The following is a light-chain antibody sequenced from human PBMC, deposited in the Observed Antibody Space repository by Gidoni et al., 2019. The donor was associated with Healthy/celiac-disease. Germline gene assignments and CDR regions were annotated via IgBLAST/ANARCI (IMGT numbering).Light chain of an antibody. CDR3: QQYYSTPRT. V-gene: IGKV4-1*01. CDR1: QSVLYSSNNKNY. Sequence: TQSPDSLAVSLGERATINCKSSQSVLYSSNNKNYLAWYQQKPGQPPKLLIYWASTRESGVPDRFSGSGSGTDFTLTISSLQAEDVAVYYCQQYYSTPRTFXQXTKVEIK. CDR2: WAS. J-gene: IGKJ1*01.